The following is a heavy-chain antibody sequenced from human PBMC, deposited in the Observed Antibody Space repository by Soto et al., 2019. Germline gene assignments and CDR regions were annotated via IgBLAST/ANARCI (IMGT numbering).Heavy chain of an antibody. V-gene: IGHV3-30*18. CDR1: GFTFSSYG. CDR3: AKDRKDCSSTSCYRKKNYYYYYGMDV. J-gene: IGHJ6*02. Sequence: PGGSLRLSCAASGFTFSSYGMRWVRQAPGKGLEWVAVISYDGSNKYYADSVKGRFTISRDNSKNTLYLQMNSLRAEDTAVYYCAKDRKDCSSTSCYRKKNYYYYYGMDVWGQGTTVTVSS. CDR2: ISYDGSNK. D-gene: IGHD2-2*01.